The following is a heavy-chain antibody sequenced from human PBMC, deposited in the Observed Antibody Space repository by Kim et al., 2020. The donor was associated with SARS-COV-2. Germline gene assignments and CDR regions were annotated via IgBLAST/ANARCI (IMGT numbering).Heavy chain of an antibody. Sequence: TTEYAASVKGRFTISRDDSKSIAYLQMNSLKTEDTAVYYCTPRDEVVVEYWGQGTLVTVSS. CDR2: TT. CDR3: TPRDEVVVEY. V-gene: IGHV3-49*02. D-gene: IGHD2-21*01. J-gene: IGHJ4*02.